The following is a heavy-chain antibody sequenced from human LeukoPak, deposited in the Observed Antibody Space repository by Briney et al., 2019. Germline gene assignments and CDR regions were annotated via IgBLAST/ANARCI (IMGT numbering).Heavy chain of an antibody. CDR3: ASYYYDSSGYYYYYYMDV. CDR2: ISSSSSYI. V-gene: IGHV3-21*01. J-gene: IGHJ6*03. CDR1: GFTFSSYS. D-gene: IGHD3-22*01. Sequence: GWSLRLSCAASGFTFSSYSMTWVRQAPGKGLEWVSSISSSSSYIYYADSVKGRFTISRDNAKNSLYLQMNSLRAEDTAVYYCASYYYDSSGYYYYYYMDVWGKGTTVTVSS.